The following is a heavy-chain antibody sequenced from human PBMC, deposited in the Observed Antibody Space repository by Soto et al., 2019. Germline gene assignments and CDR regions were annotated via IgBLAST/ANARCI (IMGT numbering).Heavy chain of an antibody. V-gene: IGHV4-59*01. CDR1: GGSISSNY. Sequence: KTSETLSLTCTVSGGSISSNYWTWIRQLPGTGLEWIGYVYNSGSTNYNPSLKSRVTIAEYTSKSEFSLKVNSMTAADTAVYYCARYRREAVAGYTLDNWGQGILVTVSS. CDR3: ARYRREAVAGYTLDN. J-gene: IGHJ4*02. CDR2: VYNSGST. D-gene: IGHD6-13*01.